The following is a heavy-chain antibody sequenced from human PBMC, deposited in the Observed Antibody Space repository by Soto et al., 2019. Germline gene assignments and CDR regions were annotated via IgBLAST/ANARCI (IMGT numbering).Heavy chain of an antibody. V-gene: IGHV4-34*01. D-gene: IGHD6-13*01. Sequence: SETLSLTCTVSGGSISSYYWSWIRQPPGKGLEWIGEINHSGSTNYNPSLKSRVTISVDTSKNQFSLKLSSVTAADTAVYYCAPYSSSRGWFDPWGQGTLVTVSS. CDR1: GGSISSYY. CDR3: APYSSSRGWFDP. CDR2: INHSGST. J-gene: IGHJ5*02.